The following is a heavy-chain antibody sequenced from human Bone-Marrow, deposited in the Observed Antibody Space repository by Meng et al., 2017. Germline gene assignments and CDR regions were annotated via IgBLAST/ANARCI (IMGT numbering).Heavy chain of an antibody. CDR3: TRASIAVADKGDY. J-gene: IGHJ4*02. CDR1: GFTFSSYA. V-gene: IGHV3-30*04. Sequence: GESLKISCAASGFTFSSYAMHWVRQAPGKGLEWVAVISYDGSNKYYADSVKGRFTISRDNAKNTLYLQMNSLRAEDTAVYYCTRASIAVADKGDYWGQGTLVTVSS. D-gene: IGHD6-19*01. CDR2: ISYDGSNK.